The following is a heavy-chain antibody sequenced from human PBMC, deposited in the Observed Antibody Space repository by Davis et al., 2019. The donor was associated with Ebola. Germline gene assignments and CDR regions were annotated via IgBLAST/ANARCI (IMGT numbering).Heavy chain of an antibody. D-gene: IGHD1-26*01. Sequence: LRLSCTVSGASISSGGYYWNWIRQLPGKGLEWIGYIYYTGSTYYNPSLKSRVTMSVNTSKNHFSLELTSVTAADTAVYYCADSYTSSLYFNYWGQGTLVTVSS. J-gene: IGHJ4*02. CDR3: ADSYTSSLYFNY. V-gene: IGHV4-31*03. CDR1: GASISSGGYY. CDR2: IYYTGST.